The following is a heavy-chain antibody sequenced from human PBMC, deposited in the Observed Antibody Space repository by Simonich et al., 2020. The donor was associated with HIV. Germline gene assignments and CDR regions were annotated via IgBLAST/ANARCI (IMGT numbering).Heavy chain of an antibody. CDR1: GYTFTENY. Sequence: QVQLVQSGAEVKKPGASVKVSCKASGYTFTENYVHWVRQAPGQGLEGRGWSNPNRGAKRYGRKVQGRDTRTRDTSISTAYMELSRARSEDTAVYYCAREGTQLEDAFDIWGQGTQVTVSS. V-gene: IGHV1-2*02. CDR3: AREGTQLEDAFDI. CDR2: SNPNRGAK. D-gene: IGHD1-1*01. J-gene: IGHJ3*02.